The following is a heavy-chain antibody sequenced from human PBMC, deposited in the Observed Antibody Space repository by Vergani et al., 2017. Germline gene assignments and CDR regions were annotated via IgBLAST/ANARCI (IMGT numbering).Heavy chain of an antibody. CDR2: IYSGGST. D-gene: IGHD5-12*01. J-gene: IGHJ3*02. Sequence: EVQLVESGGGLIQPGGSLRLSCAASGFTVSSNYMSWVRQAPGKGLEWVSVIYSGGSTYYADSVKGRFTISRDNSKNTLYLQMNSLRAEDTAVYYCARDQGGYSGYEVAFEIWGQGTMVAGSA. V-gene: IGHV3-53*01. CDR1: GFTVSSNY. CDR3: ARDQGGYSGYEVAFEI.